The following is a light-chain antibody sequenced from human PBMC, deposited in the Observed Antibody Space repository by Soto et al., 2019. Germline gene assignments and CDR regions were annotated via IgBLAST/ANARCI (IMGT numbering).Light chain of an antibody. Sequence: QSVLTQPPSASGSPGQSVTFSCTGTSSDVGGYNYVSWYQQHPGKAPKLMIYEVSKRPSGVPYRFSGSKSGNAASLTVSGLQAEDEADYYCSSYAGSNTYVFGNGTKVTVL. CDR1: SSDVGGYNY. J-gene: IGLJ1*01. V-gene: IGLV2-8*01. CDR3: SSYAGSNTYV. CDR2: EVS.